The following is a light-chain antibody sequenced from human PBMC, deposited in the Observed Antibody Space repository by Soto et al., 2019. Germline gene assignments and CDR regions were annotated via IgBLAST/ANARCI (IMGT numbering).Light chain of an antibody. CDR2: EVN. Sequence: QLVLTQPPSASWSHGQSVTISCFGTSSDVGGYNYVSWYQQHPGKAPKLMIYEVNKRPSGVPDRFSGSKSGNTASLTVSGLQAEDEADYHCSSYAGSYNLVFGGGTQLTVL. J-gene: IGLJ7*01. CDR3: SSYAGSYNLV. CDR1: SSDVGGYNY. V-gene: IGLV2-8*01.